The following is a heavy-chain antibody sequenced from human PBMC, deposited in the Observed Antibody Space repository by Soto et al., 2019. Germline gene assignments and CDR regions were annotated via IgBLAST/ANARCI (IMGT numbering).Heavy chain of an antibody. V-gene: IGHV3-30*18. CDR1: GFTFSTYG. D-gene: IGHD2-21*01. CDR3: VKDRRTEAYGMEV. J-gene: IGHJ6*02. Sequence: QVQLVESGGGVVQPGRSLRLSCAASGFTFSTYGMHWVRQAPSRGLEWVAVISHDGTRKYYGDSVKGRFTISRDNSQITVYLQMNSLRAEDTAVYYCVKDRRTEAYGMEVWGQGTTVTVSS. CDR2: ISHDGTRK.